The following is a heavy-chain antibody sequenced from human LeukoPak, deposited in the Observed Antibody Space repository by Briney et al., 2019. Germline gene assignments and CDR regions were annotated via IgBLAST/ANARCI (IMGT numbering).Heavy chain of an antibody. CDR3: ARDRLVTMTGAYYYYYMDV. Sequence: SETLSLTCTVSGGSISSSSYYWGWIRQPPGKGLEWIGTIYYSGSTYYNPSLKSRVTISVDTSKNQFSLKLSSVTAADTAVYYCARDRLVTMTGAYYYYYMDVWGKGTTVTISS. V-gene: IGHV4-39*07. D-gene: IGHD3-22*01. CDR2: IYYSGST. CDR1: GGSISSSSYY. J-gene: IGHJ6*03.